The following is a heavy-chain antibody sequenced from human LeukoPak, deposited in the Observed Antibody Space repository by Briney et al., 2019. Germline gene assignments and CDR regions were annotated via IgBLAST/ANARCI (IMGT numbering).Heavy chain of an antibody. Sequence: ASVKVSCKASGYTFTSYGISWVRQAPGQGLEWMGWISAYNGNTNYAQKLQGRVTMTTDTSTSTAYMELRSLRSDDTAVYYCAGADVIEDIVATIPPDYYYYYGMDVWGQGTTVTVSS. V-gene: IGHV1-18*01. CDR1: GYTFTSYG. J-gene: IGHJ6*02. CDR3: AGADVIEDIVATIPPDYYYYYGMDV. D-gene: IGHD5-12*01. CDR2: ISAYNGNT.